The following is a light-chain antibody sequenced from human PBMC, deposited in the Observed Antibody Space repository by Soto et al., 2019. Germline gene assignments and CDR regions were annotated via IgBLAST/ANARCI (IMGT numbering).Light chain of an antibody. J-gene: IGKJ4*01. V-gene: IGKV3-15*01. CDR3: NQYNNWPPAT. CDR2: GAS. Sequence: EVVMTQSTATLSVSPGEIATLSCRSSPSVMNDLAWYQQKPGQDPTLLIYGASTRATGIPARFIGSGSGTEFTLTISSLQSEDSAVYYCNQYNNWPPATFGGGTKVEIK. CDR1: PSVMND.